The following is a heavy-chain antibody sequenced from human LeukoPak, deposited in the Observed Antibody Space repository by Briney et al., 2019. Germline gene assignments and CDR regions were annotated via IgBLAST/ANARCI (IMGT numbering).Heavy chain of an antibody. V-gene: IGHV4-34*01. CDR3: ARRSWFYYYGINV. D-gene: IGHD2-15*01. J-gene: IGHJ6*02. CDR1: GGSFSGYY. CDR2: INHSGST. Sequence: SETLSLTCAVYGGSFSGYYWSWIRQPPGKGLEWIGEINHSGSTNYNPSLKSRVTISVDTSKNQFSLKLSSVTAADTAVYYCARRSWFYYYGINVWGQGTTVTVSS.